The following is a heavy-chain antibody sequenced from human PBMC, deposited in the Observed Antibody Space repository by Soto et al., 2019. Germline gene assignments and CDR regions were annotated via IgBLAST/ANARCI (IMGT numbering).Heavy chain of an antibody. Sequence: QVQLQESGPGLVKPSETLSLTCAVSGGPITTTTWWAWVRLPPGKGLEWIGELHHDGTTNYNPSLESRITMSLDKSNNPFSLKLTSVTAADPAISYCATQTISYTWGVWGRGTTVTVSS. V-gene: IGHV4-4*02. CDR3: ATQTISYTWGV. D-gene: IGHD3-16*01. J-gene: IGHJ6*02. CDR2: LHHDGTT. CDR1: GGPITTTTW.